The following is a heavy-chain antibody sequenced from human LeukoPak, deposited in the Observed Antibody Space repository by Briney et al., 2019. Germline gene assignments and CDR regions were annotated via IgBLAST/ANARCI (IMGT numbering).Heavy chain of an antibody. CDR3: AKPYSSSYYFDY. Sequence: GGSLRLSCAASGFTFSSYGMHWVRQAPGKGLEWVAFIRYDGSNKYYADSVKGRFTISRDNSKNTLYLQMNSLRAEDTAMYYCAKPYSSSYYFDYWGQGTLVTVSS. D-gene: IGHD6-13*01. CDR2: IRYDGSNK. V-gene: IGHV3-30*02. CDR1: GFTFSSYG. J-gene: IGHJ4*02.